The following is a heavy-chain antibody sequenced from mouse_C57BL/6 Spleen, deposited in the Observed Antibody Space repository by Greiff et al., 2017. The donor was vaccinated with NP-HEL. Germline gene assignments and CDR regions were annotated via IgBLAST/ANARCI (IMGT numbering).Heavy chain of an antibody. CDR1: GYTFTSYW. V-gene: IGHV1-53*01. D-gene: IGHD2-4*01. CDR3: ARRGIYYDYDDWYFEV. Sequence: QVQLQQPGTELVKPGASVKLSCKASGYTFTSYWMHWVKQRPGQGLEWIGNINPSNGGTNYNEKFKSKATLTVDKSSSTAYMQLSSLTSEDSAVYYCARRGIYYDYDDWYFEVWGTGTTVTVSS. J-gene: IGHJ1*03. CDR2: INPSNGGT.